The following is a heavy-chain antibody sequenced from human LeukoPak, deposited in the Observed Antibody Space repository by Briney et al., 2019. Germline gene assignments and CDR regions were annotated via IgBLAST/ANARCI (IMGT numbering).Heavy chain of an antibody. V-gene: IGHV4-34*01. CDR3: ARGDIVVVVAERRSVNWFDP. J-gene: IGHJ5*02. D-gene: IGHD2-15*01. CDR1: GGSFSGYY. Sequence: SENLSLTCAVYGGSFSGYYWSWIRQPPGKGLEWIGEINHSGSTNYNPSLKSRVTISVDTSKNQFSLKLSSVTAADTAVYYCARGDIVVVVAERRSVNWFDPWGQGTLVTVSS. CDR2: INHSGST.